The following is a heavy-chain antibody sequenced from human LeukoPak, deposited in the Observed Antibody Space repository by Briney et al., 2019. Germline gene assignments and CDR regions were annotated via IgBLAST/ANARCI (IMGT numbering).Heavy chain of an antibody. J-gene: IGHJ4*02. Sequence: PGGSLRLSCAASGFSLSNHWMHWVRQVPGKGLVWVSRINSDGSSTTYADSVKGRFTISRDNAKNTLYPQMNSLRDEDTAVYYCTRDVSQSSSWYGEFDYWGQGTQVTVSS. CDR1: GFSLSNHW. D-gene: IGHD6-13*01. CDR3: TRDVSQSSSWYGEFDY. V-gene: IGHV3-74*03. CDR2: INSDGSST.